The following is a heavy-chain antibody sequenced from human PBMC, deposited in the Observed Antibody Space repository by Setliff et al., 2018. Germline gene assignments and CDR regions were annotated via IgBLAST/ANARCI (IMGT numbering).Heavy chain of an antibody. V-gene: IGHV3-53*01. CDR1: GFTVSSNY. Sequence: PGGSLRLSCAASGFTVSSNYMSWVRQAPGKGLEWVSVIYSGGSTYYADSVKGRFTISRDNSKNTLYLQMNSLRAEDTAVYYCARVGAGYYDSSGPATYFDYWGQGTLVTVSS. J-gene: IGHJ4*02. CDR3: ARVGAGYYDSSGPATYFDY. D-gene: IGHD3-22*01. CDR2: IYSGGST.